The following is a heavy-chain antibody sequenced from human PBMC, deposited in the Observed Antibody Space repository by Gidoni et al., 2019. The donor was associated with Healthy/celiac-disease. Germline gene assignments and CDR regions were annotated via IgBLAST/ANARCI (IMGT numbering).Heavy chain of an antibody. CDR3: ARGPGAIDY. CDR1: GGSFSGYY. CDR2: INHSGST. V-gene: IGHV4-34*01. J-gene: IGHJ4*02. Sequence: QVQLQQWGAGLLKPSETLALTCAVYGGSFSGYYWSWIRQPPGKGLEWIGEINHSGSTNYHPSLQSRVTIPVDTSKNQFSLKLSSVTAADTAVYYCARGPGAIDYWGQGTLVTVSS. D-gene: IGHD6-25*01.